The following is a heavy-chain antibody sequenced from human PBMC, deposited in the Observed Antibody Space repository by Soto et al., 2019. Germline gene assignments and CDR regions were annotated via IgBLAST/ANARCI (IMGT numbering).Heavy chain of an antibody. CDR1: GYTFFTYD. CDR2: ISTYSGDT. V-gene: IGHV1-18*01. D-gene: IGHD5-12*01. J-gene: IGHJ5*02. Sequence: ASVKVSCKASGYTFFTYDISWVRQAPGQGLEWMGWISTYSGDTKYAQKFQGRVTMTTDTSTTTSYLELRSLRSDDTAVYYCARHHGPTTSENWFDPWGQGTLVTVSS. CDR3: ARHHGPTTSENWFDP.